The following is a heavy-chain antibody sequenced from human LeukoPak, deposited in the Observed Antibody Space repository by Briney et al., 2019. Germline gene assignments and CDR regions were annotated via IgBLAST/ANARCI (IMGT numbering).Heavy chain of an antibody. Sequence: ASVKVSCKASGYTFTGYYMHWLRQPPGQGLEGMGWINPNSGGTNYTQKFQGRVTMTRDTSISTAYMELSRLRSDDTAVYYCAREGADYGDYNLDYWGQGTLVTVSS. CDR2: INPNSGGT. V-gene: IGHV1-2*02. J-gene: IGHJ4*02. CDR1: GYTFTGYY. CDR3: AREGADYGDYNLDY. D-gene: IGHD4-17*01.